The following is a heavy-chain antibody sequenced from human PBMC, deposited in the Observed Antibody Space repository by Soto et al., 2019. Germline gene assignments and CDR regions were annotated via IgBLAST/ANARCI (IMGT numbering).Heavy chain of an antibody. D-gene: IGHD6-25*01. CDR1: RYSFTSCA. Sequence: QVQVVQCGAEVKKPGASVRLSCKTSRYSFTSCALHWVRQAPGQGFEWMGWINTDSGTTKYSQKFQGRVTITRDASASTAYMELRSLSSEDTTIYYCVRDRAADWYLDLWGRGTLVTVSS. CDR3: VRDRAADWYLDL. V-gene: IGHV1-3*04. J-gene: IGHJ2*01. CDR2: INTDSGTT.